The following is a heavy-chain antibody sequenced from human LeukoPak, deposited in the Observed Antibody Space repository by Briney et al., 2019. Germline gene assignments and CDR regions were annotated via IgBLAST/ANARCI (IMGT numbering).Heavy chain of an antibody. CDR3: ARSVEMATPIDY. D-gene: IGHD5-24*01. J-gene: IGHJ4*02. CDR2: INPNSSGT. V-gene: IGHV1-2*02. Sequence: ASVKVSCKASGYTFTGYYMHWVRQAPGQGLEWMGWINPNSSGTNYAQKFQGRVTMTRDTSISTAYMELSRLRSDDTAVYYCARSVEMATPIDYWGQGTLVTVSP. CDR1: GYTFTGYY.